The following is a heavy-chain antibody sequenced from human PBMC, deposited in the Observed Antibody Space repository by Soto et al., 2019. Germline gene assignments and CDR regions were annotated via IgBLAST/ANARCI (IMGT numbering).Heavy chain of an antibody. CDR2: ISSSSSTI. J-gene: IGHJ4*02. Sequence: RRLSCAASGFTFSIYSMNWVRQAPGKGLEWVSYISSSSSTIYYADSVKGRFTISIDNAKNSLYLQINSLRDEETPVYYCARGLYYYDSRGCSGYWGQGTLVTVSS. CDR3: ARGLYYYDSRGCSGY. D-gene: IGHD3-22*01. V-gene: IGHV3-48*02. CDR1: GFTFSIYS.